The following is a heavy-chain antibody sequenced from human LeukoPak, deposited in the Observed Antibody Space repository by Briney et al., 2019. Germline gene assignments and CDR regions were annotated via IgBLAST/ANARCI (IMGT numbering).Heavy chain of an antibody. CDR1: GGSISSGSYY. J-gene: IGHJ4*02. CDR3: ARDTFSGSLADY. CDR2: IYTSGST. V-gene: IGHV4-61*02. Sequence: SQTLSLTCTVSGGSISSGSYYWSWIRQPAGKGLEWIGRIYTSGSTNYNPPLKSRVTISVDTSKNQFSLKLSSVTAADTAVYYCARDTFSGSLADYWGQGTLVTVSS. D-gene: IGHD1-26*01.